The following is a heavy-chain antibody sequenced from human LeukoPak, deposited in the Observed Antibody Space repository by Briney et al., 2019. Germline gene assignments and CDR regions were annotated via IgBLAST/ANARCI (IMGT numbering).Heavy chain of an antibody. D-gene: IGHD5-18*01. CDR1: GGSISTSSYY. V-gene: IGHV4-39*07. Sequence: PSETLSLTCTVSGGSISTSSYYWGWIRQPPGKGLEWIGSFYYSGSTYYNASLKSRVTISIDTSKNHFSLKLSSVTAADTAVYYCARLRVRGYGYGPWEGPTWLDYWGQGTLVTVSS. CDR2: FYYSGST. J-gene: IGHJ4*02. CDR3: ARLRVRGYGYGPWEGPTWLDY.